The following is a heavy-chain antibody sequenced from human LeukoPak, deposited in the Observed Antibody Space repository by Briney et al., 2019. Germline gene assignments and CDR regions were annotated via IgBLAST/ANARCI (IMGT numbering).Heavy chain of an antibody. Sequence: PGGSLRLSCAASGFTFSSYWMHWVRQRPGKGLVWVSRIHLDGRATNYADSVKGRFTISRDNAKNTLSLEMNSLRPEDTAVYYCARGGSPSDYWGQGTLVSVPS. CDR2: IHLDGRAT. J-gene: IGHJ4*02. CDR3: ARGGSPSDY. D-gene: IGHD3-16*01. CDR1: GFTFSSYW. V-gene: IGHV3-74*01.